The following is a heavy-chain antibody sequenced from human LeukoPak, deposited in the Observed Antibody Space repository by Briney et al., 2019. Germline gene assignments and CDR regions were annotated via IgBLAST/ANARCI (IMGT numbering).Heavy chain of an antibody. CDR1: GGFINNFY. V-gene: IGHV4-59*01. CDR3: ARENYVFDI. CDR2: VSNSGNT. J-gene: IGHJ3*02. Sequence: SETLSLTCIVSGGFINNFYWSWIRQPPGKGLEWIGYVSNSGNTNYNPSFRSRFTISVDTSKNQFSLKPTSVTAADTAVYFCARENYVFDIWGQGTMVTVSS.